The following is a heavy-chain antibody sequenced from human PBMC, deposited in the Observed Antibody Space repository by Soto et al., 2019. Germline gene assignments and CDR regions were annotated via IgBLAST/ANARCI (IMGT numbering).Heavy chain of an antibody. CDR1: GYTFTRYG. CDR2: ISGYNGDT. D-gene: IGHD2-8*01. CDR3: AKNGQHPDYYTGMDV. V-gene: IGHV1-18*01. Sequence: QGQLVQSGPEVKKPGASVKVSCKASGYTFTRYGISWVRQAPGQGLEWMGWISGYNGDTNYAQKVQGRVTMTIDTATSTAYMESSSLTSDDTTIYYCAKNGQHPDYYTGMDVWGQGTTVTVSS. J-gene: IGHJ6*02.